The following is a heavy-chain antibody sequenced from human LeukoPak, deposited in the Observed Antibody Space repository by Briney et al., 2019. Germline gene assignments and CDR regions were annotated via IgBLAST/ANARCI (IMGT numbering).Heavy chain of an antibody. CDR3: ARRGYCSSTSCYTDFDY. CDR1: GFTFSSYW. CDR2: IKQDGSEK. Sequence: GGSLRLSCAASGFTFSSYWMSWVRQAPGKGLEWVANIKQDGSEKYYVDSVKGRFTISRDNAKNSLYLQMNSLRAEDTAVYYCARRGYCSSTSCYTDFDYWGQGTLVTVSS. V-gene: IGHV3-7*01. D-gene: IGHD2-2*02. J-gene: IGHJ4*02.